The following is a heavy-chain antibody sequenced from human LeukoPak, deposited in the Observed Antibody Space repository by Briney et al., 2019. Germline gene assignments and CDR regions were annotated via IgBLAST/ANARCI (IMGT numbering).Heavy chain of an antibody. CDR2: IYTSGST. Sequence: SETLSLTCTVSGGSISSYYWSWIRQPAGKGLEWIGRIYTSGSTNYNPSLKSRVTMSVDTSMNQFSLKLSSVTAADTAVYYCARVWKAAGGRWFDPWGQGTLVTVSS. CDR1: GGSISSYY. J-gene: IGHJ5*02. D-gene: IGHD6-13*01. CDR3: ARVWKAAGGRWFDP. V-gene: IGHV4-4*07.